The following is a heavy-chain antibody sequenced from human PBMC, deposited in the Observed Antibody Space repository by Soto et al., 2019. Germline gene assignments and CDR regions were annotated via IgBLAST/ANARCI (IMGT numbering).Heavy chain of an antibody. Sequence: EVQLLESGGGLVQPGGSLRLACAASGFYPMNWVRQAPGTGLEWVSTIDHSGTNTHYADSVKGRFTISRDSSRNTVHLQMNSLRAADTALYSCVAWASAHFDYWGQGTPVTVSS. CDR2: IDHSGTNT. CDR3: VAWASAHFDY. J-gene: IGHJ4*02. V-gene: IGHV3-23*05. D-gene: IGHD3-16*01. CDR1: GFYP.